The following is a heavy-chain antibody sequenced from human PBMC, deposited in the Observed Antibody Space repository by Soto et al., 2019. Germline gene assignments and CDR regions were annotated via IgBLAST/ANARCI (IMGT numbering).Heavy chain of an antibody. CDR2: ISGSGGGT. Sequence: EVQLLESGGGLVQPGGSLRLSCAASGFTYSNYAMNWVRQAPGKGLEWVSTISGSGGGTYYADSVTGRFTISGDNSKNTLYLQMNSLRAEDTAVYYCVKVGWNTMTTVTKGYFQHWGQGTLVTVSS. D-gene: IGHD4-17*01. J-gene: IGHJ1*01. CDR1: GFTYSNYA. V-gene: IGHV3-23*01. CDR3: VKVGWNTMTTVTKGYFQH.